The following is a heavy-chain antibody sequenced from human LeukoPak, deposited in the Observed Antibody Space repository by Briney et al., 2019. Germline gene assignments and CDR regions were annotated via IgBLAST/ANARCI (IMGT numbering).Heavy chain of an antibody. CDR2: IYYSGST. J-gene: IGHJ2*01. CDR1: GGSISSSSYY. V-gene: IGHV4-39*01. Sequence: PSETLSPTCTVSGGSISSSSYYWGWSRQPPGKGGEWIVSIYYSGSTYYNPSLYSRVTISVYTSKNQFSLKLSSVTAAGAALYYCARQQYYYDSSGYRAPGRWYFDLWGRGTLVTVSS. D-gene: IGHD3-22*01. CDR3: ARQQYYYDSSGYRAPGRWYFDL.